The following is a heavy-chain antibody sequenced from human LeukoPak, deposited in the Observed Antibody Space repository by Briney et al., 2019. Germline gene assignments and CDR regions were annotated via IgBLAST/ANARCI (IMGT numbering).Heavy chain of an antibody. J-gene: IGHJ4*02. Sequence: PGGSLRLSCAASGFTFSNYWMHWVRQAPGKGLEWISAISGSGGSTYYVDSVKGRFTISRDNSKNTLYLQMNSLRVEDTAVYYCAKLPVAGLYFDYWGQGTLVTVSS. D-gene: IGHD6-19*01. V-gene: IGHV3-23*01. CDR3: AKLPVAGLYFDY. CDR2: ISGSGGST. CDR1: GFTFSNYW.